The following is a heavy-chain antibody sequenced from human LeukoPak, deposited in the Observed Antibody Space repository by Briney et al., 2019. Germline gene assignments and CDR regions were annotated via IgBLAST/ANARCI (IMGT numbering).Heavy chain of an antibody. CDR3: ARVRSGSLDY. V-gene: IGHV3-21*01. J-gene: IGHJ4*02. D-gene: IGHD1-26*01. CDR2: IRSSSSDI. CDR1: GFTVSSNY. Sequence: PGGSLRLSCAASGFTVSSNYMSWVRQAPGKGLEWVSFIRSSSSDIYYADSVKGRFTISRDNAKNSLYLQMDSLRAEDTAVYYCARVRSGSLDYWGQGTLVTVSS.